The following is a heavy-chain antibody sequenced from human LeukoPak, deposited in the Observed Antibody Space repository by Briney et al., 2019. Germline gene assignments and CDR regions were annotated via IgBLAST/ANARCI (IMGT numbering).Heavy chain of an antibody. CDR2: IKQDGSEK. J-gene: IGHJ4*02. V-gene: IGHV3-7*01. Sequence: GGSLRLSCAASGFTLSSSWMSWVRQAPGKGLEWVANIKQDGSEKYYVDSVKGRFTISRDNSKNTLYLQMNSLRAEDTAVYYCAKDLGFGEFETYYFDYWGQGTLVTVSS. CDR1: GFTLSSSW. D-gene: IGHD3-10*01. CDR3: AKDLGFGEFETYYFDY.